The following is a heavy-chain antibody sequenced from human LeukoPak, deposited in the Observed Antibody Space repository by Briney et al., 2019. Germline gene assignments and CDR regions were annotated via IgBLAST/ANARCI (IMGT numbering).Heavy chain of an antibody. Sequence: GGSLRLSCAASGFTFSSYSMNWVRQAPGKGLEWVSSISSSSSYIYYADSMKGRFTISRDNAKNSLYLQMNSLRAEDTAVYYCARDMVAGTGHDYWGQGTLVTVSS. CDR3: ARDMVAGTGHDY. CDR1: GFTFSSYS. V-gene: IGHV3-21*01. CDR2: ISSSSSYI. D-gene: IGHD6-19*01. J-gene: IGHJ4*02.